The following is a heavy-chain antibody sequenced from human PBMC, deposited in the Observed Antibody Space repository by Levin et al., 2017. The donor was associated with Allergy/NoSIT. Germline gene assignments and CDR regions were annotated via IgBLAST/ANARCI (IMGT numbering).Heavy chain of an antibody. V-gene: IGHV4-59*01. CDR3: AGDLVGSSAFDY. D-gene: IGHD6-6*01. Sequence: SETLSLTCTVSGGSISSYYWSWIRQPPGKGLEWIGYIYSSGSTNYNPSFKSRVTISVDTSKNQFSLKLSSVTAADTAVYYCAGDLVGSSAFDYWGQGTLVTVSS. J-gene: IGHJ4*02. CDR1: GGSISSYY. CDR2: IYSSGST.